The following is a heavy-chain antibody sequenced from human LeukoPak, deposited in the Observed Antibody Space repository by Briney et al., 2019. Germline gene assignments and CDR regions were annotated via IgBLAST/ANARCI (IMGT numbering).Heavy chain of an antibody. CDR1: GFSLTTNGAG. D-gene: IGHD3-22*01. V-gene: IGHV2-5*02. CDR3: AHLYFYNSGGYSRAFDY. CDR2: IYWDDEK. Sequence: SGPTLVNPTQTLTLTCTFSGFSLTTNGAGVGWFRQPPGKALEGLALIYWDDEKRYSPSLRTRPTITKGTSKSQVVLTLTNMDPVDTATYYCAHLYFYNSGGYSRAFDYWGQGTLVTVSS. J-gene: IGHJ4*02.